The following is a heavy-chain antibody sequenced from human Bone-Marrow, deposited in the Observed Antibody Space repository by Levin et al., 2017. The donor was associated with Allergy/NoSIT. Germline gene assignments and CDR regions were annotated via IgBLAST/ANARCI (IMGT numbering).Heavy chain of an antibody. V-gene: IGHV3-30*18. CDR3: AKEQVGFHL. CDR2: IANDGFNK. CDR1: GFPFSNYA. Sequence: GESLKISCPASGFPFSNYAIHWVRQAPGKGPEWVAHIANDGFNKRYIDSVKGRFAISRDNSKDTVYLQMTSLTTEDTALYYCAKEQVGFHLWGQGTMVVVSS. J-gene: IGHJ3*01.